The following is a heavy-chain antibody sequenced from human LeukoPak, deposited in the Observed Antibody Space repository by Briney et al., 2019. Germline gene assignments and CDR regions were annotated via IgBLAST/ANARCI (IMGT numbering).Heavy chain of an antibody. J-gene: IGHJ4*02. CDR1: GGSFSGYY. CDR2: INHSGST. D-gene: IGHD2-21*02. V-gene: IGHV4-34*01. Sequence: SETLSLTCAVYGGSFSGYYWSWIRQPPGKGLEWIGEINHSGSTNYNPSLKSRVTMSVDTSKNQFSLQLSSVTAADTAVYYCAGSVPRGDYYFEYWGQGTLVTVSS. CDR3: AGSVPRGDYYFEY.